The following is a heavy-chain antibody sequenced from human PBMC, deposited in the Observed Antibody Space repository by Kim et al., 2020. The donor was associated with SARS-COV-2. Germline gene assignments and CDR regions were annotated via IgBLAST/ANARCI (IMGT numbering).Heavy chain of an antibody. CDR1: GYTFTGYY. D-gene: IGHD3-3*01. J-gene: IGHJ4*02. CDR3: ARDNDYDFWSGYEY. CDR2: INPYSGGT. Sequence: ASVKVSCKASGYTFTGYYMHWVRQAPGQGLEWMGRINPYSGGTNYAQKFQGRVTMTRDTSISTAYMELSSLRSDDTAVYYCARDNDYDFWSGYEYWGQGTLVTVSS. V-gene: IGHV1-2*06.